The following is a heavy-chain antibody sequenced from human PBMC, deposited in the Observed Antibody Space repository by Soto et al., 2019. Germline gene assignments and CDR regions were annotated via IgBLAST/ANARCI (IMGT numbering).Heavy chain of an antibody. V-gene: IGHV3-23*01. Sequence: EVQLLESGGGLVQPGGSLRLSCAASGFTFSSYAMSWVRQAPGKGLEWVSAISGSGGSTYYADSVKGRFTISRDNSKNTLYLQMNSLRAEDTAVYYCAKDRSPDQQQREPLNYWGQGTLVTVPS. D-gene: IGHD6-13*01. J-gene: IGHJ4*02. CDR3: AKDRSPDQQQREPLNY. CDR2: ISGSGGST. CDR1: GFTFSSYA.